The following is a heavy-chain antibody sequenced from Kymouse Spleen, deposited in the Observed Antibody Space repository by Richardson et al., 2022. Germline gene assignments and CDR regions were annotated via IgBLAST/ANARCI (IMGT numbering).Heavy chain of an antibody. CDR3: ARGGYYYGSGSYLDY. CDR1: GGSVSSGSYY. D-gene: IGHD3-10*01. J-gene: IGHJ4*02. CDR2: IYYSGST. Sequence: QVQLQESGPGLVKPSETLSLTCTVSGGSVSSGSYYWSWIRQPPGKGLEWIGYIYYSGSTNYNPSLKSRVTISVDTSKNQFSLKLSSVTAADTAVYYCARGGYYYGSGSYLDYWGQGTLVTVSS. V-gene: IGHV4-61*01.